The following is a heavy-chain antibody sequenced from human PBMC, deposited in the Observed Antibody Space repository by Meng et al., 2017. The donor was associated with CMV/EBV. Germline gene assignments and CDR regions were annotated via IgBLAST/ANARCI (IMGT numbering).Heavy chain of an antibody. Sequence: SVKVSCKASGGTFSSYPISWVRQAPGQGLEWMGRIIPILGIANYAQKFQGRVTITADKSTSTAYMEPSSLRSEDTAVYYFASLYCGGDCPIEFEGQFDYWGQGTLVTVSS. CDR2: IIPILGIA. D-gene: IGHD2-21*01. CDR3: ASLYCGGDCPIEFEGQFDY. J-gene: IGHJ4*02. V-gene: IGHV1-69*02. CDR1: GGTFSSYP.